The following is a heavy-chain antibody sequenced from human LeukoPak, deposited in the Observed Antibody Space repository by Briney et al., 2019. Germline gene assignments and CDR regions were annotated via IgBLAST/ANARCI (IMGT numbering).Heavy chain of an antibody. D-gene: IGHD2-15*01. V-gene: IGHV4-34*01. CDR1: GGSFSGYY. Sequence: SETLSLTCAVYGGSFSGYYWSWIRQPPGKGLEWIGEINHSGSANYNPSLKSRVTISGDTSKNQFSLKLSSVTAADTAVYYCARGPRVEDCSGGSCYWNYWGQGTLVTVSS. J-gene: IGHJ4*02. CDR3: ARGPRVEDCSGGSCYWNY. CDR2: INHSGSA.